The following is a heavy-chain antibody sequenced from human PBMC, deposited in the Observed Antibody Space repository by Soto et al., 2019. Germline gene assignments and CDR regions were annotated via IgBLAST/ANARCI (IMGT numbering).Heavy chain of an antibody. CDR2: ISSYNGNT. Sequence: QVQLVQSGAEVKKPGASVKVSCKASGYTFTSYGFSWVRQAPGQGLEWMGWISSYNGNTNYAQNLQGRVTMTTDTSTSTAYMELRSVRSDDTAVYYCARSWLPPDDYYYYMDVWGKGTTVTVSS. CDR1: GYTFTSYG. D-gene: IGHD5-12*01. CDR3: ARSWLPPDDYYYYMDV. V-gene: IGHV1-18*01. J-gene: IGHJ6*03.